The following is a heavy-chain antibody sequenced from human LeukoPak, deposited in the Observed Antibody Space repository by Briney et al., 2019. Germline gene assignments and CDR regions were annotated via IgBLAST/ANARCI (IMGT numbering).Heavy chain of an antibody. CDR3: ARLRARHYYDSSGYYYYMDV. CDR2: ISSSSSTI. D-gene: IGHD3-22*01. V-gene: IGHV3-48*01. CDR1: GFTFSSYS. J-gene: IGHJ6*03. Sequence: GGSLRLSCAASGFTFSSYSMNWVRQAPGKGLEWVSYISSSSSTIYYADSVKGRFTISKDNAKNSLYLQMNSLRAEDTAVYYCARLRARHYYDSSGYYYYMDVWGKGTTVTVSS.